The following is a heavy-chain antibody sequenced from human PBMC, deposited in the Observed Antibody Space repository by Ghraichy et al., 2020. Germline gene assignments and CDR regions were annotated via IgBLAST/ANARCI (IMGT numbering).Heavy chain of an antibody. J-gene: IGHJ4*02. CDR2: IYPGDSDT. Sequence: GESLNNSCKGSGYSFTSYWIGWVRQMPGKGLEWMGIIYPGDSDTRYSPSFQGQVTISADKSISTAYLQWSSLKASDTAMYYCARVARQRGYSYGSGAEFDYWGQGTLVTVSS. V-gene: IGHV5-51*01. CDR3: ARVARQRGYSYGSGAEFDY. D-gene: IGHD5-18*01. CDR1: GYSFTSYW.